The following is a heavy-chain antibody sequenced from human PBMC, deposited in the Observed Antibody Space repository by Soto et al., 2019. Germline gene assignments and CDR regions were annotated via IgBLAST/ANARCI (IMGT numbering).Heavy chain of an antibody. CDR2: ISSSCATI. CDR1: GFTFSDYY. D-gene: IGHD2-15*01. V-gene: IGHV3-11*01. J-gene: IGHJ4*02. CDR3: ARRKDRADC. Sequence: QVQLVESGGGLVKPGGSLRLSCAASGFTFSDYYMCRVRQAPGKGLEWVSYISSSCATIYYADSVKGRFTISRDNAAKSLSLQMNSLRAGDRAVNYCARRKDRADCWGQGTLVTVSS.